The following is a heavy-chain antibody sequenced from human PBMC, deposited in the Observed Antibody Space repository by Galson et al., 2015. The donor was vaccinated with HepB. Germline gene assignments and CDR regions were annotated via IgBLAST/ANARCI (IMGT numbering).Heavy chain of an antibody. J-gene: IGHJ4*02. Sequence: SLRLSCGASGFTFSSYSMNWVRQAPGKGLEWVSSISSSSSYIYYADSVKGRFTISRDNAKNSLYLQMNSLRAEGTAVYYCARDVWVDTSNYWGQGTLVTVSS. CDR3: ARDVWVDTSNY. CDR1: GFTFSSYS. D-gene: IGHD5-18*01. V-gene: IGHV3-21*01. CDR2: ISSSSSYI.